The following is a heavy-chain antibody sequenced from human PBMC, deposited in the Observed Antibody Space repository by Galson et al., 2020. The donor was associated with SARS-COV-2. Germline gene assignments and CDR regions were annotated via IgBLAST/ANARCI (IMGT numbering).Heavy chain of an antibody. CDR3: TAGAPAANSSLSL. D-gene: IGHD2-2*01. CDR2: ISYEGSIK. V-gene: IGHV3-30*03. Sequence: GGSLRLSCAVSGFIFSNYGMHWVRQAPGKGLEWVALISYEGSIKNYADSVKGRFTISRDNSRNTLYLQMNSLKVDDTAVYYCTAGAPAANSSLSLWGQGTLVTVSS. CDR1: GFIFSNYG. J-gene: IGHJ4*02.